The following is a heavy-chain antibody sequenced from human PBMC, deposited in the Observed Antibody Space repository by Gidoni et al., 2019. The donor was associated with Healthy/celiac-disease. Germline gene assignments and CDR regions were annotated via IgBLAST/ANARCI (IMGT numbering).Heavy chain of an antibody. CDR1: GFTFSSYA. D-gene: IGHD4-17*01. Sequence: EVQLVESGGGLVQPGGSLRLSCAASGFTFSSYAMSWVRQAPGKGLEWVSASSGRGGSTYYADSVKGRFTISRDNSNNTLYLQMNSLRAEDTAVYYCAKPPSGDGDYDYWGQGTLVTVSS. CDR2: SSGRGGST. CDR3: AKPPSGDGDYDY. J-gene: IGHJ4*02. V-gene: IGHV3-23*04.